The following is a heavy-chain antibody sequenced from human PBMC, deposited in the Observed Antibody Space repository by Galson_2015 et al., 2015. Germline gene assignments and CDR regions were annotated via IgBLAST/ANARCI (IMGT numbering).Heavy chain of an antibody. V-gene: IGHV1-69*13. CDR3: ARGVGAVTTSWFDP. CDR2: IIPIFGTA. J-gene: IGHJ5*02. Sequence: SVKVSCKASGGTFSSYAISWVRQAPGQGLEWMGGIIPIFGTANYAQKFEGRVTITADESTSTAYMELSSLRSEDTAVYYCARGVGAVTTSWFDPWGQGTLVTVSS. D-gene: IGHD4-17*01. CDR1: GGTFSSYA.